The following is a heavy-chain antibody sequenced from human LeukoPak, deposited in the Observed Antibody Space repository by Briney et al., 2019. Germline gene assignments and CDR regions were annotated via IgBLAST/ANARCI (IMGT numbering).Heavy chain of an antibody. V-gene: IGHV1-2*02. Sequence: ASVKVSCKASGYTFTGYYMHWVRQAPGQGLEWMGWINPNSGGTNYAQKFQGRVTMTRDTSISTAYMELSRLRSDDTAVYYCARDGLEVLDSSSYVGYWGQGTLVTVSS. CDR3: ARDGLEVLDSSSYVGY. J-gene: IGHJ4*02. CDR2: INPNSGGT. D-gene: IGHD6-13*01. CDR1: GYTFTGYY.